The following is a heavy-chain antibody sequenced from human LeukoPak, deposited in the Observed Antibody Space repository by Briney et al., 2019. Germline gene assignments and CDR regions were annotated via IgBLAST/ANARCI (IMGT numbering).Heavy chain of an antibody. V-gene: IGHV3-66*01. D-gene: IGHD1-26*01. J-gene: IGHJ4*02. Sequence: PGGSLRLSCAASGFTVSSNYMSWVRQAPGKGLEWVSVIYSGGSTYYADSVKGRFTISRDHSKNTLYLQMNSLRAEDTAVYYCARDEWGQAFDYWGQGTLVTVSS. CDR1: GFTVSSNY. CDR2: IYSGGST. CDR3: ARDEWGQAFDY.